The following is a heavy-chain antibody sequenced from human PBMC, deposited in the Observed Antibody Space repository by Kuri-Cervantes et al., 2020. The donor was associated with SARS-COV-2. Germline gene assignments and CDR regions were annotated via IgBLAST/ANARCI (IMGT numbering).Heavy chain of an antibody. CDR2: IYGGTTT. CDR1: GFNFRSYA. J-gene: IGHJ4*02. Sequence: GGSLRLSCAASGFNFRSYAMSWVRQAPGKGLDWVSLIYGGTTTFYADSVKGRFTISRDDSKNTLYLQMDSLRAEDTAIYYCAKLQYYDSSGYLSSFDDWGQGALVTVSS. D-gene: IGHD3-22*01. CDR3: AKLQYYDSSGYLSSFDD. V-gene: IGHV3-23*03.